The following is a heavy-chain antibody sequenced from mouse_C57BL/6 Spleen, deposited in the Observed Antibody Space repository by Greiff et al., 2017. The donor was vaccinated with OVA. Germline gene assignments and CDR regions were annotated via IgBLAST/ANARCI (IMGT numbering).Heavy chain of an antibody. CDR1: GYTFTSYW. Sequence: VQLQQPGAELVRPGSSVKLSCKASGYTFTSYWMDWVKQRPGQGLEWIGNIYPSDSETHYNQKFKDKATLTVDKSSSTAYMQLSSLTSEDSAVYYCARRTEKSWFDYWGQGTLVTVSA. CDR2: IYPSDSET. CDR3: ARRTEKSWFDY. V-gene: IGHV1-61*01. J-gene: IGHJ3*01. D-gene: IGHD4-1*01.